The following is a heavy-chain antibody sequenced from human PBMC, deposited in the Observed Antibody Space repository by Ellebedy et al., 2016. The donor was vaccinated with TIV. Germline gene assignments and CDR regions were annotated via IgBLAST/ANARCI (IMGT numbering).Heavy chain of an antibody. J-gene: IGHJ6*02. CDR2: ISYSGTT. Sequence: SETLSLTXTVSGGSISTGYFWGWIRQPPGKGLEYIGIISYSGTTYYNPSLKSRVTISVDTSKNQFSLKLSSVTAADTAVYYCARSLVGGIATSYYYGMDVWGQGTTVTVSS. CDR1: GGSISTGYF. V-gene: IGHV4-39*07. CDR3: ARSLVGGIATSYYYGMDV. D-gene: IGHD6-13*01.